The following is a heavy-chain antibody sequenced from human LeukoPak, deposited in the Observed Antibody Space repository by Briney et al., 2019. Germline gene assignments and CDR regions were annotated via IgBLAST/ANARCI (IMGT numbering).Heavy chain of an antibody. CDR1: GYTFTGYY. CDR2: INPTSGGT. CDR3: VTNEYDYIWGSYRYFY. V-gene: IGHV1-2*02. Sequence: GASVKVSCKASGYTFTGYYMHWVRQAPGQGLEWMGWINPTSGGTNYAQKFQGRVTMTRDTSISTGYMELSRLKSDDTAVYYCVTNEYDYIWGSYRYFYWGQGTLVTVSS. D-gene: IGHD3-16*02. J-gene: IGHJ4*02.